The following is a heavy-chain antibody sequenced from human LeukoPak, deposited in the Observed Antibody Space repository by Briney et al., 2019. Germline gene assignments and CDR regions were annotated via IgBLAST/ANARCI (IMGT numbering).Heavy chain of an antibody. Sequence: ASVTVSCKASGYTFTCYYMHWVRQAPGQGLEWMGWINPKSGDSNYAQKFQGRVTLTSDTSISTAYMELNSLTSDDTAMYYCAKDGISTTWYDYYYYMDVWGQGTTVTVS. V-gene: IGHV1-2*02. D-gene: IGHD2-2*01. CDR2: INPKSGDS. CDR1: GYTFTCYY. CDR3: AKDGISTTWYDYYYYMDV. J-gene: IGHJ6*03.